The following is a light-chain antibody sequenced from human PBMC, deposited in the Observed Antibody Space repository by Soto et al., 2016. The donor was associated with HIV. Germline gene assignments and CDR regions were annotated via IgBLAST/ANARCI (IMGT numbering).Light chain of an antibody. CDR2: KDS. CDR1: ALPKQY. J-gene: IGLJ2*01. V-gene: IGLV3-25*03. Sequence: SYELTQPPSVSVSPGQTARITCSGDALPKQYAYWYQQKPGQAPVLVIYKDSERPSGIPERFSGSSSGTTVTLTISGVQAEDEADCYCQSVDSSGTYRVFGGGTKLTVL. CDR3: QSVDSSGTYRV.